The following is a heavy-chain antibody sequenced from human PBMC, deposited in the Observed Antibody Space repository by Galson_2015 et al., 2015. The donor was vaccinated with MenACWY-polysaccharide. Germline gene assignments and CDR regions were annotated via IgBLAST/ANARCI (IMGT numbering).Heavy chain of an antibody. CDR2: ISSSGGTT. Sequence: SLRLSCAASGLTLGNHVMNWVRQAPGKGLEWVSTISSSGGTTYYADSVKGRFTISRDNSKNTLYLQMNSLRAEDTAVYYCAKDTGSSPNDFWGQGTLVTVSS. V-gene: IGHV3-23*01. CDR3: AKDTGSSPNDF. CDR1: GLTLGNHV. J-gene: IGHJ4*02. D-gene: IGHD1-26*01.